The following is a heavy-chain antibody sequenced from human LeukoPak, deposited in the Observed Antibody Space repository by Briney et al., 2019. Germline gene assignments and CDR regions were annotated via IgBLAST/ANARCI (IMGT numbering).Heavy chain of an antibody. V-gene: IGHV3-23*01. CDR3: TRYNNDHFDY. CDR2: IRGGGENT. J-gene: IGHJ4*02. Sequence: GGSLRLSCAASGFTFSTYSMSWDRQAPGKGLEWVSAIRGGGENTYYADSVKGRFTISRDNSKNTMSVQMDDLRAEDTAVYYCTRYNNDHFDYWGQGTLVTVSS. CDR1: GFTFSTYS. D-gene: IGHD1-14*01.